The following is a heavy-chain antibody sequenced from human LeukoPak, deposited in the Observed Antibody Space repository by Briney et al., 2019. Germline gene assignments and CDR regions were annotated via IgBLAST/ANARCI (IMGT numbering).Heavy chain of an antibody. CDR2: ISYDGSNK. J-gene: IGHJ5*02. Sequence: PGGSLRLSCAASGFTFYSYGMNWVRQAPGKGLEWVAVISYDGSNKYYADSVKGRFTISRDNSKNTLYLQMNSLRAEDTAVYYCARGPYYDFWSGYYNPEYNWFDPWGQGTLVTVSS. CDR3: ARGPYYDFWSGYYNPEYNWFDP. V-gene: IGHV3-30*03. CDR1: GFTFYSYG. D-gene: IGHD3-3*01.